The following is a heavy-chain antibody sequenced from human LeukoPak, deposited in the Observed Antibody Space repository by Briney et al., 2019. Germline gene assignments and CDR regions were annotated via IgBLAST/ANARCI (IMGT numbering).Heavy chain of an antibody. V-gene: IGHV4-59*01. CDR3: ARETGGSGSYYTGGFDY. CDR1: GGSISSYY. CDR2: IYYSGST. Sequence: SETLSLTCTVSGGSISSYYWSWIRQPPGKGLEWIGYIYYSGSTNYNPSLKSRVTISVDTSKNQFSLKLSSVTAADTAVYYCARETGGSGSYYTGGFDYWGQGTLVTVS. J-gene: IGHJ4*02. D-gene: IGHD1-26*01.